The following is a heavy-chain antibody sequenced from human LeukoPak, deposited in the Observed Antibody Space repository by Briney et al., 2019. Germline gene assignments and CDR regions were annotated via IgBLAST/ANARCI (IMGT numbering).Heavy chain of an antibody. CDR2: MNPNSGKT. D-gene: IGHD6-19*01. Sequence: ASVKVSCKASGYTFTSYDINWVRQATGQGLEWMGWMNPNSGKTGYAQKFQGRVTMTRNTSISTAYMELSSLRSEDTAVYYCARGHVAVVGTLWDYWGLGTLVTVSS. CDR3: ARGHVAVVGTLWDY. J-gene: IGHJ4*02. CDR1: GYTFTSYD. V-gene: IGHV1-8*01.